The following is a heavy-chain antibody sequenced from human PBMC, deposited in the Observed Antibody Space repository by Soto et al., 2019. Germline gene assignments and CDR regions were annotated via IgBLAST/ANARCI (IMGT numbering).Heavy chain of an antibody. CDR3: ARDAPLWNYRTSWFDP. V-gene: IGHV1-18*01. D-gene: IGHD1-7*01. J-gene: IGHJ5*02. CDR2: ISAYNGNT. Sequence: ASVKVSCKASGYTFTSYGISWVRQAPGQGLEWMGWISAYNGNTNYAQKLQGRVTMTTDTSTSTAYMELRSLRSDDTAVYYCARDAPLWNYRTSWFDPWGQGTLVTVSS. CDR1: GYTFTSYG.